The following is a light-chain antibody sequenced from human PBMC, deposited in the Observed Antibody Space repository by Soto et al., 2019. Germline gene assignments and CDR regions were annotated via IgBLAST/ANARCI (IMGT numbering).Light chain of an antibody. CDR3: QQRYSTPGT. Sequence: EVVLTQSPGTLSLSPGERAPISCRASPSVSSSYLGWYQQKPGQAPRLLIHAVSSLPTGIPSRFSGSGSGTDFTLTISSLEPEDFATYYCQQRYSTPGTFGQGTKVDIK. V-gene: IGKV3D-20*02. CDR2: AVS. J-gene: IGKJ1*01. CDR1: PSVSSSY.